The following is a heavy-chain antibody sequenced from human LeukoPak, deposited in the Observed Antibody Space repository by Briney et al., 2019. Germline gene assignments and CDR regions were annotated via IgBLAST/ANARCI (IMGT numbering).Heavy chain of an antibody. Sequence: ASVKVSCKASGYTFNSYAMTWVRQAPGQGLEWMGWINTNTGNPTYAQGFTGRFVFSLDTSVSTAYLQISSLKAEDTAVYYCFATRRNNYYDSSGYLGDFDYWGQGTLVTVSS. CDR3: FATRRNNYYDSSGYLGDFDY. CDR2: INTNTGNP. J-gene: IGHJ4*02. V-gene: IGHV7-4-1*02. CDR1: GYTFNSYA. D-gene: IGHD3-22*01.